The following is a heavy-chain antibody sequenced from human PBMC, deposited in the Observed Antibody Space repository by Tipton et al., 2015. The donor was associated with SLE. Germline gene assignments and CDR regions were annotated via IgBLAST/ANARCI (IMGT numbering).Heavy chain of an antibody. D-gene: IGHD3-10*01. V-gene: IGHV1-18*01. J-gene: IGHJ4*02. Sequence: QVQLVQSGAEVKRPGASVRVSCKASGYTFTNFGISWVRQAPGQGLEWMAWISTYNGDTNYAQNLQGRVTVTTDTSTSTAYMELRSLRSDDTALYYCARSYPPDYWGQGTLVTVSS. CDR2: ISTYNGDT. CDR3: ARSYPPDY. CDR1: GYTFTNFG.